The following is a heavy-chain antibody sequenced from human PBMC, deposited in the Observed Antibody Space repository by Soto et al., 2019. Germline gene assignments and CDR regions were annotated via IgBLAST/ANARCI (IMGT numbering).Heavy chain of an antibody. J-gene: IGHJ4*02. CDR3: ARLEWLAYYFDY. CDR2: ISAYNGNT. Sequence: AGVKVSCKGSGYTFTSYCSSWVRQAPGQGLEWMGWISAYNGNTNYAQKLQGRVTMTTDTSTSTAYMELRSLSSDATAVYYCARLEWLAYYFDYWGQGTLVTVSS. V-gene: IGHV1-18*04. D-gene: IGHD6-19*01. CDR1: GYTFTSYC.